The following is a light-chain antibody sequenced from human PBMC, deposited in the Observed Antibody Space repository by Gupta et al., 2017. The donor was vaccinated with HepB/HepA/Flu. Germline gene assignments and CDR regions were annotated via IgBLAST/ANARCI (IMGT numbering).Light chain of an antibody. CDR1: QSISSNY. CDR2: GAS. J-gene: IGKJ1*01. Sequence: EIVLTQSPGTLSLSPGERAALSCRASQSISSNYLAWYQQKPGQAPRLLIYGASSRATGIPDRFSGSGSGTDFTLTISILEPEDFAVYYCQQYGSSPWTFGQGTNVEIK. V-gene: IGKV3-20*01. CDR3: QQYGSSPWT.